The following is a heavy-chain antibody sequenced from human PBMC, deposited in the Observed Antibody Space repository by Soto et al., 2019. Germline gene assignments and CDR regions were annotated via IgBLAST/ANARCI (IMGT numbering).Heavy chain of an antibody. V-gene: IGHV1-69*01. D-gene: IGHD5-12*01. CDR2: IIPIFGTA. J-gene: IGHJ6*02. Sequence: SVEVGCKECGGSINSYARSWVRQEKRQGLEWMGGIIPIFGTANYAQKFQGRVTITADESTSTAYMELSSLRSEDTAVYYCARDLKYSGYDFPLYYYYGMDVWGQGTTVTVS. CDR3: ARDLKYSGYDFPLYYYYGMDV. CDR1: GGSINSYA.